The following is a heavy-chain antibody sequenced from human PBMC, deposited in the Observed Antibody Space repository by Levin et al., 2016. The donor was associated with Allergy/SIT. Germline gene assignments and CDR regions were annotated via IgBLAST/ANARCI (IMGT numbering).Heavy chain of an antibody. J-gene: IGHJ6*02. CDR2: ISAYNGNT. CDR3: ASGQGGTMHYYYYGMDV. Sequence: ASVKVSCKASGYTFTSYGISWVRQAPGQGLEWMGWISAYNGNTNYAQKLQGRVTMTTDTSTSTAYMELRSLRSDDTAVYYCASGQGGTMHYYYYGMDVWGQGTTVTVSS. D-gene: IGHD1-7*01. CDR1: GYTFTSYG. V-gene: IGHV1-18*01.